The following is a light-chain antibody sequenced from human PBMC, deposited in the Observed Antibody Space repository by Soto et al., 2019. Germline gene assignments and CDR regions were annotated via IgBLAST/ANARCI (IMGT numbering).Light chain of an antibody. Sequence: DIQMTQSPSTLSGSVGDRVTITCRASQTISSWLAWYQQKPGKAPKPLIYKASTLKSGVPSRFSGSGSGTEFTLTISSLQPDDFATYYCQQYYRYPWTFGQGTKVDIK. V-gene: IGKV1-5*03. J-gene: IGKJ1*01. CDR1: QTISSW. CDR3: QQYYRYPWT. CDR2: KAS.